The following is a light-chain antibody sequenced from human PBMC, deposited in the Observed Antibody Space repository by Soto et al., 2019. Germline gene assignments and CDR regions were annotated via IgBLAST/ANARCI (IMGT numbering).Light chain of an antibody. V-gene: IGKV3-15*01. CDR1: QSVSGN. J-gene: IGKJ1*01. CDR2: DRS. CDR3: QQSYSAPPWT. Sequence: PGETATISFRPSQSVSGNLASYQQKLGHAPRILIYDRSTRATGIPAKFSGGGSGTDFTLTISSLQPEDFATYYYQQSYSAPPWTFGQGTKVDIK.